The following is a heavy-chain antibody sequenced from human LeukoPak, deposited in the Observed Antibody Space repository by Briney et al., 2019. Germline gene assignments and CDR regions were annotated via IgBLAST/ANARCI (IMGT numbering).Heavy chain of an antibody. CDR2: MSANNGNT. D-gene: IGHD4-17*01. CDR1: GYSFTSYD. CDR3: ARARSENTVNWFDP. Sequence: ASVKVSCKASGYSFTSYDINWLRQATGQGLEWMGWMSANNGNTGYAQKFQGRVTMTRNTAISTAYMELSSLRTDDTAVYYCARARSENTVNWFDPWGQGTLVTVSS. J-gene: IGHJ5*02. V-gene: IGHV1-8*01.